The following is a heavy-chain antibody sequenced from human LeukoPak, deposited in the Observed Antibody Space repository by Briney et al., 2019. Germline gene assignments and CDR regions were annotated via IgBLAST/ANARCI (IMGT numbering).Heavy chain of an antibody. CDR2: IYTSGST. V-gene: IGHV4-61*02. D-gene: IGHD3-22*01. CDR1: GGSISSGSYY. CDR3: ARKGYYDSKDFDY. Sequence: SETLSLTCTVSGGSISSGSYYWSWIRQPAGKGLEWIGRIYTSGSTNYNPSLKSRATISVDKSKNQFSLKLSSVTAADTAVYYCARKGYYDSKDFDYWGQGTLVTVSS. J-gene: IGHJ4*02.